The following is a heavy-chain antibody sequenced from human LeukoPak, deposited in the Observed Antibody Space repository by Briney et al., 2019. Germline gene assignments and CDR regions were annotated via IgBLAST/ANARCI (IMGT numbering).Heavy chain of an antibody. D-gene: IGHD3-10*01. Sequence: ASVKVSCKASGYTFTGYYMHWVRQAPGQGLEWMGWINPNSGGTNYAQEFQGRVTMTRDTSISTAYMELSRLRSDDKAVYYCARVGEVRFGELFSYWGQGTLVTVSS. V-gene: IGHV1-2*02. CDR1: GYTFTGYY. CDR3: ARVGEVRFGELFSY. J-gene: IGHJ4*02. CDR2: INPNSGGT.